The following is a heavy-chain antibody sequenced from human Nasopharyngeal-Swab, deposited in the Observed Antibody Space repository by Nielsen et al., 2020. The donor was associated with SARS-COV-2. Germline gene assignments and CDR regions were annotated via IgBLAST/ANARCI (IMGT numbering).Heavy chain of an antibody. J-gene: IGHJ4*02. Sequence: GESLKLSCAASGFTFSSYAMHWVRQAPGKGLEWVAVISYDGSNKYYADSVKGRFTISRDNSKNTLYLQMNSLRAEDTAVYYCAREGTTYYYDSSGYYSEYYFDYWGQGTLVTVSS. CDR1: GFTFSSYA. CDR3: AREGTTYYYDSSGYYSEYYFDY. V-gene: IGHV3-30*14. CDR2: ISYDGSNK. D-gene: IGHD3-22*01.